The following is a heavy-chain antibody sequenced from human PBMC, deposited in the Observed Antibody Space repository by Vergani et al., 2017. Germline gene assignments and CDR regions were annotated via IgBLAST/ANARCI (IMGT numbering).Heavy chain of an antibody. Sequence: VQLVESGGGVVQPGGSLRLSCAASGLTFSTCGMHWVRQAPGKGLEWVGRIKSQIDGGTTDYAAPVKGRFTISRDDSTNMLYLHMNSLKTEDTAVYYCTTLSPNWAHWWGQGTLVNVSS. CDR3: TTLSPNWAHW. CDR2: IKSQIDGGTT. J-gene: IGHJ4*02. CDR1: GLTFSTCG. V-gene: IGHV3-15*01. D-gene: IGHD7-27*01.